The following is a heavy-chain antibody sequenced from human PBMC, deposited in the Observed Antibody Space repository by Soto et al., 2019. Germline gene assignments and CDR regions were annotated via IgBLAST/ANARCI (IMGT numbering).Heavy chain of an antibody. J-gene: IGHJ6*02. CDR1: GVSLTNGRMG. CDR3: ARMDGDYNYYGLDV. D-gene: IGHD4-17*01. Sequence: QVTLKESGPVLVKPTEPLTLTCSVSGVSLTNGRMGVSWIRQPPGKALEWLAHFFSDAERSYSTSMQSRLNMYKDSSGSQVVLTMTNMAPADTSTYFCARMDGDYNYYGLDVWGHGIAVTVSS. V-gene: IGHV2-26*01. CDR2: FFSDAER.